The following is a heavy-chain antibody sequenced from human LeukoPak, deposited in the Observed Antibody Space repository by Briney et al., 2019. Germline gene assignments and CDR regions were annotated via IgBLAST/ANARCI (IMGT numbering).Heavy chain of an antibody. CDR1: GASITNYY. Sequence: PSAPLSLTSTVSGASITNYYWNWFRLPPGKGLEWIGSFSNSGRTNSNPSLKTRVTISVHTSKNQFSLRLTSVTAADTAVYYCARSSYYDDAFDFWGQGTLVTVSS. D-gene: IGHD3-22*01. V-gene: IGHV4-59*01. J-gene: IGHJ4*02. CDR2: FSNSGRT. CDR3: ARSSYYDDAFDF.